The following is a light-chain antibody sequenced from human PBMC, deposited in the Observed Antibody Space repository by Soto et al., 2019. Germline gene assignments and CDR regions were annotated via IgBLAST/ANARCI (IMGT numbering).Light chain of an antibody. CDR1: SSDVGSYNL. CDR2: EVS. CDR3: CSYAGSSTFPYV. J-gene: IGLJ1*01. V-gene: IGLV2-23*02. Sequence: QSALTQPASVSGSPGQSITISCTGTSSDVGSYNLVSWYQQHPGKAPKLMIYEVSKRPSGVSNRFSGSKSGNTASLTISGLQAEDEADYYCCSYAGSSTFPYVFGTGTKLTAL.